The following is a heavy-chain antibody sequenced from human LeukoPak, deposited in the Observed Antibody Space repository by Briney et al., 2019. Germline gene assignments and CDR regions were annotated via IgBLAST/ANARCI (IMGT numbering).Heavy chain of an antibody. CDR2: IWYDGSNK. CDR1: GFTFSSYG. J-gene: IGHJ4*02. D-gene: IGHD6-19*01. V-gene: IGHV3-33*01. Sequence: QTGGSLRLSCAASGFTFSSYGMHWVRQAPGKGLEWVAVIWYDGSNKYYADSVKGRFTISRDNSKNTLHLQMNSLRAEDTAVYYCARDPGGSSGYFDYWGQGTLVTVSS. CDR3: ARDPGGSSGYFDY.